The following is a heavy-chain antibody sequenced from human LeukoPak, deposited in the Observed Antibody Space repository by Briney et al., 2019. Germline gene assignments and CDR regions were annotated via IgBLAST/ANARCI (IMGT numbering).Heavy chain of an antibody. CDR2: IIPIFGTA. CDR3: ARQSYSSADYYYYGMDV. Sequence: SVKVSCKASGGTFSSYAISWVRQAPGQGLEWMGGIIPIFGTANYAQKFQGRVTITADESTSTAYMELSSLRSEDTAVYYCARQSYSSADYYYYGMDVWGQGTTVTVSS. D-gene: IGHD6-13*01. CDR1: GGTFSSYA. V-gene: IGHV1-69*13. J-gene: IGHJ6*02.